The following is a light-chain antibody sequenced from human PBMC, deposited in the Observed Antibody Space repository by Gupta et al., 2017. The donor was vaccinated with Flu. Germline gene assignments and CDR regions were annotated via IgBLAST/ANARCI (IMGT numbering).Light chain of an antibody. CDR1: QSVSNSY. CDR3: QQYGSSPPVT. V-gene: IGKV3-20*01. J-gene: IGKJ5*01. Sequence: RATLSCRASQSVSNSYLAWYQQKPGQAPRLLIYDASTRATGIPDRFSGSGSGTDFTLTISSLEPEDFAVYYCQQYGSSPPVTFGQGTRLEIK. CDR2: DAS.